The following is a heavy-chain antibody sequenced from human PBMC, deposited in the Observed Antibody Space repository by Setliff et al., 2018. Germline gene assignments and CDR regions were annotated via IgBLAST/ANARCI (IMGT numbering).Heavy chain of an antibody. V-gene: IGHV3-30*12. D-gene: IGHD3-16*01. J-gene: IGHJ4*02. CDR2: ITYDGSNK. CDR1: GFTFSRYG. Sequence: GSLRLSCAASGFTFSRYGMHWVRQPPGKGLEWVAVITYDGSNKFYADSVKGRFTISRDNSKNTLYLQMSSLRAEDTAVYYCAKYVKKFAHFDYWGQGTLVTVSS. CDR3: AKYVKKFAHFDY.